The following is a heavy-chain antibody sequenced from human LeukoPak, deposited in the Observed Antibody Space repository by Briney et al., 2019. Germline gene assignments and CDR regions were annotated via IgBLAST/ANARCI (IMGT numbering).Heavy chain of an antibody. CDR1: GGSISSGSYY. J-gene: IGHJ5*02. CDR2: IYTSGST. V-gene: IGHV4-61*02. CDR3: AGVEAAAWWFVP. Sequence: PSQTLSLTCTVSGGSISSGSYYWSWIRQPAGKGLEWIGRIYTSGSTNYNPSLKSRVTMSVDTSKNQFSLKLSSVTAADTAVYFCAGVEAAAWWFVPWGQGTLVIVSS. D-gene: IGHD6-13*01.